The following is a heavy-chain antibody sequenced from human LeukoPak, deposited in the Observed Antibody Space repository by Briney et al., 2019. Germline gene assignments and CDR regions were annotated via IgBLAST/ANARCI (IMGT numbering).Heavy chain of an antibody. CDR3: ARCGDYDFWSGYYTAGYFDY. V-gene: IGHV4-34*01. J-gene: IGHJ4*02. CDR2: INHSGST. Sequence: SETLSLTCAVYGGSFSGYYWSWIRQPPGKGLEWIGEINHSGSTNYNPSLKSRVTISVDTSKNQFSLKLSSVTAADTAVYYCARCGDYDFWSGYYTAGYFDYWGQGTLVTVSS. CDR1: GGSFSGYY. D-gene: IGHD3-3*01.